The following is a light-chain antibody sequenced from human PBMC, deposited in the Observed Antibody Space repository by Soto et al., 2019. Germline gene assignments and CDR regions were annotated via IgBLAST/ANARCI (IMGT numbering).Light chain of an antibody. Sequence: EILMTQSPATLSVSPGERATLSCRASQSVSSNLAWYQQKPGQAPRLLIYGVSTRATDIPARFSGSGSGTEFTLTISGLQSEDFAVYYCQQYNNWPPTWTFGQGTKVDIK. CDR3: QQYNNWPPTWT. CDR1: QSVSSN. CDR2: GVS. J-gene: IGKJ1*01. V-gene: IGKV3-15*01.